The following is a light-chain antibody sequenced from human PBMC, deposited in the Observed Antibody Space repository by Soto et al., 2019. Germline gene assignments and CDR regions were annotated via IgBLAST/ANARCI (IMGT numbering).Light chain of an antibody. Sequence: EIVMTQTPLSRSVTPGQPASLSCRASQSTNYLTWYQQKPGQARRLLIYGSSTRAPGTTDRFSASGSGTDFTLTINTLEPEDFAVYFCQRYGRSQWTFGQGTKVEIK. V-gene: IGKV3-20*01. CDR2: GSS. CDR3: QRYGRSQWT. J-gene: IGKJ1*01. CDR1: QSTNY.